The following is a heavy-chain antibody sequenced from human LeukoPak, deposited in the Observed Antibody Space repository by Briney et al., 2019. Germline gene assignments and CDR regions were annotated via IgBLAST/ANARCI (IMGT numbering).Heavy chain of an antibody. V-gene: IGHV3-7*05. CDR3: TTYYDSGPSKD. CDR1: GFTFSSYW. J-gene: IGHJ4*02. D-gene: IGHD3-22*01. Sequence: GGSLRPSCAASGFTFSSYWMTWVRQAPGKGLEWVANIKKDGSDQYYGDSVKGRFTISRDNTKNSLFLQMNSLRAEDTAMYYCTTYYDSGPSKDWGQGTLVTVSS. CDR2: IKKDGSDQ.